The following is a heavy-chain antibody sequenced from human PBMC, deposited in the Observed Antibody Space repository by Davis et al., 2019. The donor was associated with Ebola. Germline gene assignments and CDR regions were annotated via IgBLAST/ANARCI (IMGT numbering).Heavy chain of an antibody. V-gene: IGHV1-18*01. CDR3: ARDWGMITFGGVMDY. D-gene: IGHD3-16*01. Sequence: ASVTVSCKASGYTFTRYVISWVRQAPGQGLEWMGWISAYNGNTNYAQKLQGRVTMTTDTSTSTAYMELRSLRSDDTAVYYCARDWGMITFGGVMDYWGQGTLVTVSS. CDR1: GYTFTRYV. J-gene: IGHJ4*02. CDR2: ISAYNGNT.